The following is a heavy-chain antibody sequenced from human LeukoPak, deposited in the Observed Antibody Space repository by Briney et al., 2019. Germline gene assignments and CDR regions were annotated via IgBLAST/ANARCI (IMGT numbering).Heavy chain of an antibody. CDR3: ARDRATRTIQPNDY. J-gene: IGHJ4*02. CDR1: GYTFTSYG. D-gene: IGHD5-18*01. V-gene: IGHV1-18*01. CDR2: ISAYNGNT. Sequence: ASVKVSFKASGYTFTSYGISWVRQAPGQGLEWMGWISAYNGNTNYAQKLQGRVTMTTDTSTSTAYMELRSLRSDDTAVYYCARDRATRTIQPNDYWGQGTLVTVSS.